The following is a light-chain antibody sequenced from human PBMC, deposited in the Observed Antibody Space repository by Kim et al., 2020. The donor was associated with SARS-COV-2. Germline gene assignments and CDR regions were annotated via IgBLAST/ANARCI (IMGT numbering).Light chain of an antibody. CDR3: AAFDVSLTGWV. Sequence: GQTATTSCSGSNSNIGTKTVNWYQQLPRTAPKLLIYYSNQRPSGVPDRFSGSKSGTSASLVISGLQSEDEADYYCAAFDVSLTGWVFGGGTQLTVL. CDR2: YSN. V-gene: IGLV1-44*01. CDR1: NSNIGTKT. J-gene: IGLJ3*02.